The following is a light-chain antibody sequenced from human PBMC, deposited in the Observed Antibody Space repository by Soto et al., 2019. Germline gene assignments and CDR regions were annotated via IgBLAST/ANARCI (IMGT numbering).Light chain of an antibody. CDR1: SSDVGSYNL. CDR2: EVS. Sequence: QSALTQPASVSGSPGQSITISCTGTSSDVGSYNLVSWYQQYPGKAPKLMIYEVSKRPSGVSNRFSGSKSGNTASLTISGLQAEDEADYYCCSDAGSSTYVFGTGTKLTVL. J-gene: IGLJ1*01. CDR3: CSDAGSSTYV. V-gene: IGLV2-23*02.